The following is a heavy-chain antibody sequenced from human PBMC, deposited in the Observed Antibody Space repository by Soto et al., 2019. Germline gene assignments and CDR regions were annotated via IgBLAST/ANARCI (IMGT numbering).Heavy chain of an antibody. CDR1: CGSVSSGSYY. Sequence: SETLSLTCTVSCGSVSSGSYYWSWIRQPPGKGLEWIGYIYYSGSTNYNPSLKSRITISVDTSKNQFSLKLSSVTAADTAVYYCARDGVEVATLSPHAFDIWGQGTMVTVSS. CDR2: IYYSGST. J-gene: IGHJ3*02. CDR3: ARDGVEVATLSPHAFDI. V-gene: IGHV4-61*01. D-gene: IGHD5-12*01.